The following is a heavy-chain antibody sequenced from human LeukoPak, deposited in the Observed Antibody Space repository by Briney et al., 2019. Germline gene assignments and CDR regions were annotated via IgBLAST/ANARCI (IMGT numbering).Heavy chain of an antibody. J-gene: IGHJ4*02. Sequence: GGSLRPSCVASGFTFSSYAMNWVRQAPGKGLEWGSIIRGSDGTTYYAGSVNGRFTISRDDSKNPLYLQMNSLRADDTAVYYCAKGYCSGRSCYLLDYWGQGTLVTVSS. CDR2: IRGSDGTT. D-gene: IGHD2-15*01. CDR1: GFTFSSYA. CDR3: AKGYCSGRSCYLLDY. V-gene: IGHV3-23*01.